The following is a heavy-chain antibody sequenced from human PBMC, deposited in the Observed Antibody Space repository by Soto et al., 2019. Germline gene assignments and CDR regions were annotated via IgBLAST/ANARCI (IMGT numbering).Heavy chain of an antibody. Sequence: SETLSLTCAVSGGSISSGGYSWSWIRQPPGKGLEWIGYIYHSGSTYYNPSLKSRVTIPVDRSKNQFSLKLSSVTAADTAVYYCARDRDYYGSGSYYFGGGVWFDPWGQGTLVTVSS. V-gene: IGHV4-30-2*01. D-gene: IGHD3-10*01. CDR1: GGSISSGGYS. J-gene: IGHJ5*02. CDR2: IYHSGST. CDR3: ARDRDYYGSGSYYFGGGVWFDP.